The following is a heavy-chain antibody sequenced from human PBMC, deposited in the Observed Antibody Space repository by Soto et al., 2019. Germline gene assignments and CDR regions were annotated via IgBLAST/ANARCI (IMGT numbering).Heavy chain of an antibody. CDR3: AFLGMGATTRVGY. D-gene: IGHD1-26*01. V-gene: IGHV3-23*01. J-gene: IGHJ4*02. Sequence: GGSLRLSCAASGFTFSSYAMSWVRQAPGKGLEWVSAISGSGGSTYYAGSVKGRFTISRDNSKNTLYLQMNSLRAEDTAVYYCAFLGMGATTRVGYWGQGTLVTVSS. CDR2: ISGSGGST. CDR1: GFTFSSYA.